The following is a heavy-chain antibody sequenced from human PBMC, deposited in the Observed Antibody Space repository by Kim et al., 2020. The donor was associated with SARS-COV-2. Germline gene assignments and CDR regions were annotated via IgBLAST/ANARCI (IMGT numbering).Heavy chain of an antibody. D-gene: IGHD2-2*01. CDR2: T. Sequence: TSHTDPVEGRFPISRDNSKNTLFLQMNSLRAEDPAIYYCAKGSQLLSFAYWGQGTLVTVSS. J-gene: IGHJ4*02. CDR3: AKGSQLLSFAY. V-gene: IGHV3-23*01.